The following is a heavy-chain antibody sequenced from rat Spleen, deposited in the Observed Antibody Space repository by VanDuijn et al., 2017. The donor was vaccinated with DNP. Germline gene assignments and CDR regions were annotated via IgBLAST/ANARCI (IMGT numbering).Heavy chain of an antibody. V-gene: IGHV5-25*01. Sequence: EVQLVESDGGLVQPGRSLKLSCAVSGFTFSDYYMAWVRQAPTTGLEWVAYIHTGGGNTYYRDSVKGRFTLSRDNAKSTLYLQMDSLRSEDTATYYCAGRPPPTRGPFDYWGQGVTVTVSS. D-gene: IGHD1-4*01. CDR1: GFTFSDYY. J-gene: IGHJ2*01. CDR3: AGRPPPTRGPFDY. CDR2: IHTGGGNT.